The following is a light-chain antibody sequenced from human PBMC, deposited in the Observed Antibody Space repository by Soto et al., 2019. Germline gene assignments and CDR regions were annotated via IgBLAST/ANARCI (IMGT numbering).Light chain of an antibody. CDR2: AAT. CDR3: QQGNSFPLT. Sequence: DLQMTQSPSSVSASVGDRVTLTCRASEDIGRWLAWYQQVAGKAPKLLIYAATSLQSGVPSRFSGSGSGTDFTLTINNLQAEDFATYYCQQGNSFPLTFGQGTKVEIK. CDR1: EDIGRW. V-gene: IGKV1-12*01. J-gene: IGKJ1*01.